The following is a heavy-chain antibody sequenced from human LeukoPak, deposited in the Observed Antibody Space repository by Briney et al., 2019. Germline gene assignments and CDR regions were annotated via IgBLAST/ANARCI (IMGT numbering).Heavy chain of an antibody. J-gene: IGHJ4*02. CDR3: AVGDIVVVVALDY. CDR2: INAGNGNT. V-gene: IGHV1-3*01. D-gene: IGHD2-15*01. Sequence: ASVKVSCKASGYTFTSYAMHWVRQAPGQRLEWMGWINAGNGNTKYSQKFQGRVTITRDTSVSTAYMELSSLRSEDTAVYYCAVGDIVVVVALDYWGQGTLVTVSS. CDR1: GYTFTSYA.